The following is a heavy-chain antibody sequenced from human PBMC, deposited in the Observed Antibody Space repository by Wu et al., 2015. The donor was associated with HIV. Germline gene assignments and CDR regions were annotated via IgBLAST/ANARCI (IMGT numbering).Heavy chain of an antibody. CDR3: ARTWVRGVPRDYGMDV. CDR1: GYTFTSYY. CDR2: INPSGGST. J-gene: IGHJ6*02. D-gene: IGHD3-10*01. V-gene: IGHV1-46*01. Sequence: QVQLVQSGAEVKKPGASVKVSCKASGYTFTSYYMHWVRQAPGQGLEWMGIINPSGGSTSYAQKFQGRVTMTRDTSTSTVYMELSSLRSEDTAVYYCARTWVRGVPRDYGMDVVGPRDHGHRLL.